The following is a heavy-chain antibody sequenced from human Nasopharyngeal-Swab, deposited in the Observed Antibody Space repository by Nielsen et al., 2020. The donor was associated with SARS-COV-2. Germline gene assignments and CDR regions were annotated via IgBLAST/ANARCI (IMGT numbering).Heavy chain of an antibody. CDR2: IYYSGST. V-gene: IGHV4-59*01. CDR1: GGSIRSYY. D-gene: IGHD5-18*01. Sequence: SETLSPTCTVSGGSIRSYYWSWIRQPPGKGLEWIGYIYYSGSTNYNPSLKSRVTISVDTSKNQFSLKLSSVTAADTAVYYCVRHPWQLWFPGWFDPWGQGTLVTVSS. CDR3: VRHPWQLWFPGWFDP. J-gene: IGHJ5*02.